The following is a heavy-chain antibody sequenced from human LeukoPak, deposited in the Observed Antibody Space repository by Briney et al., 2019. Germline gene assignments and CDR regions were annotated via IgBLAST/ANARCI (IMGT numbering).Heavy chain of an antibody. V-gene: IGHV3-33*01. CDR2: RWYDVSDK. CDR3: ARAIGTVSDY. CDR1: GFSFSNYG. Sequence: GGSLRLSCATSGFSFSNYGMHWVRQAPGKGLEWVAVRWYDVSDKYYGDSVKGRFTISRDNSKNTLYLQMNSLRAEDTAVYYCARAIGTVSDYWGQGTLVTVSS. J-gene: IGHJ4*02. D-gene: IGHD1-14*01.